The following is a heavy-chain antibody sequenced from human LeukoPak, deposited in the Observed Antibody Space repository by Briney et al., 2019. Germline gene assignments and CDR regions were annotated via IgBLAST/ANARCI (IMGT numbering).Heavy chain of an antibody. CDR2: ISSHGGST. Sequence: PGGSLRLSCSASGFTFSSYAMHWVRQAPGKGLEYVSDISSHGGSTYYADSVKGRFTISRDNSKNTLYLQMSSLRAEDKAVYYCVKDEAPYYYDSSGYYFGDWGQGTLVTVSS. D-gene: IGHD3-22*01. CDR3: VKDEAPYYYDSSGYYFGD. CDR1: GFTFSSYA. J-gene: IGHJ4*02. V-gene: IGHV3-64D*09.